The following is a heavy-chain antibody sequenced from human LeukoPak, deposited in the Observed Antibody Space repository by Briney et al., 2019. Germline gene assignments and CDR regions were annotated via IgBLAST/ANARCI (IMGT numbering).Heavy chain of an antibody. CDR1: GFTFSSYS. D-gene: IGHD3-3*01. CDR3: ARGEDDFWSGYYSPFDY. V-gene: IGHV3-21*04. CDR2: ISSSSYI. Sequence: GGSLRLSCAASGFTFSSYSMNWVRQAPGKGLEWVSSISSSSYIYYADSVKGRFTISRDNAKNSLYLQMNSLRAEDTAVYYCARGEDDFWSGYYSPFDYWGQGTLVTVSS. J-gene: IGHJ4*02.